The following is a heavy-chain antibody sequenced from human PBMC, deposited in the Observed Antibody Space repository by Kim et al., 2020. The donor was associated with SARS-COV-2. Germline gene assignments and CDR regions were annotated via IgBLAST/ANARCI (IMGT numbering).Heavy chain of an antibody. CDR2: ISAYNGNT. J-gene: IGHJ4*02. Sequence: ASVKVSCKASGYTFTSYGISWVRQAPGQGLEWMGWISAYNGNTNYAQKLQGRVTMTTDTSTSTAYMELRSLRSDDTAVYYCARDSYYYDSSGTPDYWGQGTLVAVSS. V-gene: IGHV1-18*01. CDR1: GYTFTSYG. D-gene: IGHD3-22*01. CDR3: ARDSYYYDSSGTPDY.